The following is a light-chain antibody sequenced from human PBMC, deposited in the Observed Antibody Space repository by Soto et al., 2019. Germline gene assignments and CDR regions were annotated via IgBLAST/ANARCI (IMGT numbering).Light chain of an antibody. CDR3: QQLYTLPFT. CDR2: KAS. CDR1: QSISSW. V-gene: IGKV1-5*03. Sequence: DIQMTQSPSTLSASVGDRVTFTCRASQSISSWLAWYQQKPGKAPKLLIYKASTLESGVPSRFSGSGSGTEFTLTISGLLPEDFAAYHCQQLYTLPFTFGQGTRLENK. J-gene: IGKJ5*01.